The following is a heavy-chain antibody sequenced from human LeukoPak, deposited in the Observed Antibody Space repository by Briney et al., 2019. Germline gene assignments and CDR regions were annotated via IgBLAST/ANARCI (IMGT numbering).Heavy chain of an antibody. Sequence: SETLSLTCTVSGGSISSSSYYWGWIRQPPGKGLEWIGSIYYSGSTYYNPSLKSRVTISVDTSKSQFSLKLSSVTAADTAVYYCARGKYDSSGYPLLGFDYWGQGTLVTVSS. J-gene: IGHJ4*02. CDR3: ARGKYDSSGYPLLGFDY. CDR2: IYYSGST. D-gene: IGHD3-22*01. CDR1: GGSISSSSYY. V-gene: IGHV4-39*01.